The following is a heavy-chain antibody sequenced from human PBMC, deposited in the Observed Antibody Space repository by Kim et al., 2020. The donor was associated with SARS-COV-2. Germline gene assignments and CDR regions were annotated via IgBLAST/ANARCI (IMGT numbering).Heavy chain of an antibody. V-gene: IGHV1-2*02. Sequence: NYALKLQSRGTMTRDTSISTAYMELSRLRSDDTSVYYCARSGSYSDYFDYWGQGTLVTVSS. CDR3: ARSGSYSDYFDY. J-gene: IGHJ4*02. D-gene: IGHD1-26*01.